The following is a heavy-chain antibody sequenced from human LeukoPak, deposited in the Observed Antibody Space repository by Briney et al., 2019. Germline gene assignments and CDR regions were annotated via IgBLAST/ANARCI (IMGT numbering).Heavy chain of an antibody. D-gene: IGHD1-7*01. V-gene: IGHV3-66*02. CDR3: AQLPSD. CDR2: IYRDGST. J-gene: IGHJ4*02. CDR1: GFTVDSHY. Sequence: GGSLRLPCAVSGFTVDSHYMTWVRQAPGKGLQWVSVIYRDGSTYYAGSVEGRFTISRDNSKNTLHLQMNSLRAEDTAVYYCAQLPSDWGQGTLVTVSS.